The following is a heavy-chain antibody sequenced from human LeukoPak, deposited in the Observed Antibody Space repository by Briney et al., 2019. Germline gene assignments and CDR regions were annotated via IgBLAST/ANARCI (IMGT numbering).Heavy chain of an antibody. V-gene: IGHV3-7*01. CDR2: IKQDGSEK. J-gene: IGHJ4*02. Sequence: GGSLRLSCAASGFTFSSYWMSWVRQAPGEGLEWVANIKQDGSEKYYVDSVKGRFTISRDNAKNSLYLRMNSLRAEDTAVYYCARSLRRSGSYFYYWGQGTLVTVSS. CDR1: GFTFSSYW. D-gene: IGHD3-10*01. CDR3: ARSLRRSGSYFYY.